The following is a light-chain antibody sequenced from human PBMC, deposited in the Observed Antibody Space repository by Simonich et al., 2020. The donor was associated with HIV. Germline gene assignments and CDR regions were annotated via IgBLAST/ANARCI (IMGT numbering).Light chain of an antibody. V-gene: IGLV6-57*01. CDR3: QSYDSSIWV. CDR2: EDN. CDR1: SGSIASKY. J-gene: IGLJ3*02. Sequence: NFILTQPHSVSESPGKTVIISCTRSSGSIASKYVQWYQQRPGSSPTTVIYEDNQRPSGGPERFSGSIDSSSNSASLTISGLKTEDEADYYCQSYDSSIWVFGGGTKLTVL.